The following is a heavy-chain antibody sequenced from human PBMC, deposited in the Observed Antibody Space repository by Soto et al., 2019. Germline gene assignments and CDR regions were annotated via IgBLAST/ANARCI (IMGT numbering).Heavy chain of an antibody. CDR2: IYYSGNT. J-gene: IGHJ4*02. CDR3: AREVGNSRSCDY. CDR1: GGSVSSGSYY. D-gene: IGHD4-4*01. Sequence: QVQLQESGPGLVKPSETLSLTCSVSGGSVSSGSYYWSWIRQPPGKGLEWIGYIYYSGNTNHNPSLQSRVTMSVDTSKNQFSLKLSSVTAADTAVYYCAREVGNSRSCDYWGQGTLVTVSS. V-gene: IGHV4-61*01.